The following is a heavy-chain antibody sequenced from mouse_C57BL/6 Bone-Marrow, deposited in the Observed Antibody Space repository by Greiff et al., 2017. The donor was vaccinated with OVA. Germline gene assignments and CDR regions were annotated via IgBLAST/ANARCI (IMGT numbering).Heavy chain of an antibody. V-gene: IGHV1-81*01. D-gene: IGHD2-3*01. CDR2: IYPRSGNT. CDR1: GYTFTSYG. CDR3: ARSDGYPFAY. Sequence: VQLQQSGAELARPGASVKLSCKASGYTFTSYGISWVKQRTGQGLEWIGEIYPRSGNTYYNEKFKGKATLPADKSSSTAYMELRSLTSEDSAVYFCARSDGYPFAYWGQGTLVTVSA. J-gene: IGHJ3*01.